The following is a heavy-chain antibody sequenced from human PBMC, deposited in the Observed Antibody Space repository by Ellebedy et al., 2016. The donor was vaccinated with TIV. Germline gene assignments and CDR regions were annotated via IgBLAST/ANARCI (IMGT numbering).Heavy chain of an antibody. J-gene: IGHJ4*02. V-gene: IGHV1-46*01. CDR1: GYTFTNYY. CDR3: ARHRGTALSF. Sequence: AASVKVSCKASGYTFTNYYIHWVRQSPGQRLEWMGIINPGANSTNYAQKFQDRVIMTWDTSTSTVYLELSSLRSEDTAIYYCARHRGTALSFWGQGTLVTVSS. CDR2: INPGANST. D-gene: IGHD5-18*01.